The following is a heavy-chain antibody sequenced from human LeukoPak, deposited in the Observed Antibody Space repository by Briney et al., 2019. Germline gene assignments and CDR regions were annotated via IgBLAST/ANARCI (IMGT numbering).Heavy chain of an antibody. CDR1: GFTFSSYS. J-gene: IGHJ6*03. D-gene: IGHD3-9*01. CDR3: ARVGGGLEQRYFDWLAVYYYYYMDV. V-gene: IGHV3-21*01. Sequence: GGSLRLSCAASGFTFSSYSMNWVRQAPGKGLEWVSSISSSSSYIYYADSVKGRFTISRDNAKNSLYLQMNSLRAEDTAVYYCARVGGGLEQRYFDWLAVYYYYYMDVWGKGTTVTVSS. CDR2: ISSSSSYI.